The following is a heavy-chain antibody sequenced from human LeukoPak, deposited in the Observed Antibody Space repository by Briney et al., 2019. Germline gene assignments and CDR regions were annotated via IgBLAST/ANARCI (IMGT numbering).Heavy chain of an antibody. Sequence: SETLSLTCAVSGGSISSGDYYWSWIRQPPGKGLEWIGYIYYSGSTYYNPSLKSRVTISVDTSKNQFSLKLSSVTATDTAVYYCAREGGIAAELDYWGQGTLVTVSS. CDR2: IYYSGST. D-gene: IGHD6-13*01. J-gene: IGHJ4*02. CDR3: AREGGIAAELDY. V-gene: IGHV4-30-4*08. CDR1: GGSISSGDYY.